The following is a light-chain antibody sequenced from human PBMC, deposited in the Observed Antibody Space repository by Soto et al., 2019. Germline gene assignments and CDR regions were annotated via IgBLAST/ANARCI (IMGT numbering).Light chain of an antibody. Sequence: ETVMTQSTATLSVSPGERATLSCRASQSVRDNCLAWYQQKPGQAPRLLIYDASTRATGIPARFSGSGSGTEFTLTISTLQSEDFAVYYCQEYHSWPLTFGGGTKVEIQ. CDR2: DAS. CDR3: QEYHSWPLT. J-gene: IGKJ4*01. V-gene: IGKV3-15*01. CDR1: QSVRDN.